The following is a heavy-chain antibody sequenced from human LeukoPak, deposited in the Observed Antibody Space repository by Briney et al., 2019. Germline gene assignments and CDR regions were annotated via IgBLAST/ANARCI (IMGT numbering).Heavy chain of an antibody. CDR2: INHSGST. V-gene: IGHV4-34*01. D-gene: IGHD6-19*01. CDR1: GGSFSGYY. CDR3: ARGHGQWLVPTPYYFDY. Sequence: SETLSLTSAVYGGSFSGYYWSWIRPPPGTGLEWIGEINHSGSTNYNPSLKSRVTISVDTSKNQFSLKLSSVTAADTAVYYCARGHGQWLVPTPYYFDYWGQGTLVTVSS. J-gene: IGHJ4*02.